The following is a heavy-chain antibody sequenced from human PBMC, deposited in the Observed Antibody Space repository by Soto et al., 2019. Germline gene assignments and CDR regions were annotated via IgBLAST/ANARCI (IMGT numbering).Heavy chain of an antibody. J-gene: IGHJ5*01. V-gene: IGHV3-23*01. D-gene: IGHD3-10*01. CDR1: GSPFESFA. CDR2: VSSSGHST. CDR3: AKCPLPGAHLNWFDS. Sequence: EVQLLESGGGLVRLGGPLDLSFAALGSPFESFALTWFRKAPGKALEGVSTVSSSGHSTYYADSVKGRFTISRDNSKNMLYLLMNSLTAEDTAVYHCAKCPLPGAHLNWFDSWGQGTLVTVSS.